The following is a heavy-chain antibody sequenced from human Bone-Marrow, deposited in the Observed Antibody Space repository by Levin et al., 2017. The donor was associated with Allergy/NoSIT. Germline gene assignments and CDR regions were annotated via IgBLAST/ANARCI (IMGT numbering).Heavy chain of an antibody. CDR2: ISFDGGDK. CDR1: GFKFEMYG. D-gene: IGHD6-19*01. Sequence: GGSLRLSCAVSGFKFEMYGMHWVRQTPGKGLEWVAVISFDGGDKYYADSVKGRFSISRDNSRNTLYLQMNSLRPEDTAVYYCAKDGTYNNGWYIHWFFDLWGRGTPVTVSS. CDR3: AKDGTYNNGWYIHWFFDL. V-gene: IGHV3-30*18. J-gene: IGHJ2*01.